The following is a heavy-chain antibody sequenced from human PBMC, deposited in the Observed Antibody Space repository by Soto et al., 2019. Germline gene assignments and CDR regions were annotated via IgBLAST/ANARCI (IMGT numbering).Heavy chain of an antibody. Sequence: QVQLVQSGAEVKKPGASVKVSCKASGYTFTSYAMHWVRQAPGQRLEWMGWINAGNGNTKYSQKFQGRVTITRDTSASTAYMELSSLRSEDTAVYYYARGARLITIFGVVITGSDAFDIWGQGTMVTVSS. CDR2: INAGNGNT. J-gene: IGHJ3*02. CDR1: GYTFTSYA. D-gene: IGHD3-3*01. CDR3: ARGARLITIFGVVITGSDAFDI. V-gene: IGHV1-3*01.